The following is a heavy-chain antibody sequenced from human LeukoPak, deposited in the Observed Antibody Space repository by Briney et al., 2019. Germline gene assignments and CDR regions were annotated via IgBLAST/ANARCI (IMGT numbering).Heavy chain of an antibody. D-gene: IGHD3-10*01. J-gene: IGHJ2*01. CDR2: LSGSGGAT. V-gene: IGHV3-23*01. CDR1: GFTFSNYA. Sequence: GGSLGLSCAASGFTFSNYAMTWVRQAPGKGLEWVSILSGSGGATYYADSVKGRFTISRDNSENTLFLQMNNLGAEDTAVYYCAKKRVITTPDAIDWYFDLWGRGTLVTVSS. CDR3: AKKRVITTPDAIDWYFDL.